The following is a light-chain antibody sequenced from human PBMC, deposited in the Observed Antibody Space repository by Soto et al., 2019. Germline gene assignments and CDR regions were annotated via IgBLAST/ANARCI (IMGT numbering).Light chain of an antibody. J-gene: IGKJ3*01. Sequence: DIQMTQSPSSLSASVGDRVTITCRASQGISNYLAWYQQKPGKVPKLLIYAASTLRSGVAARFSGSGSGTDFTLTISSLQPEDVATYYCQQYNSAPSFGPGTKVDIK. CDR3: QQYNSAPS. CDR1: QGISNY. V-gene: IGKV1-27*01. CDR2: AAS.